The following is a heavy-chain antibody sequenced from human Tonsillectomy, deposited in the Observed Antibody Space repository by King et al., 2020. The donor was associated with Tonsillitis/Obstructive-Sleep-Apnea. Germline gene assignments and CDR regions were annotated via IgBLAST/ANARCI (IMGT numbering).Heavy chain of an antibody. V-gene: IGHV4-34*01. D-gene: IGHD2-8*01. J-gene: IGHJ4*02. CDR1: GGSFSGYY. Sequence: VQLQQWGAGLLKPSETLSLTCAVSGGSFSGYYWSWIRQPPGKGLEWIGEINHSGSTNYNPSLKSRVTISVDTSKNQFSLKLSSVTAADTAVYYCARIVPRLDYWGQGTLVTVSS. CDR2: INHSGST. CDR3: ARIVPRLDY.